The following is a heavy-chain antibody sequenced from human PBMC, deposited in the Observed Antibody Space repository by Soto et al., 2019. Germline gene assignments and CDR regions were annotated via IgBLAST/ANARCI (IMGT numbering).Heavy chain of an antibody. V-gene: IGHV3-30*18. CDR2: IKCDGISK. D-gene: IGHD3-3*01. CDR1: GFRFSSYG. J-gene: IGHJ5*02. Sequence: QVKLVESGGGVVQAGRSLRLSCAASGFRFSSYGIHWVRQAPGKGLEWVSVIKCDGISKDYLDSVKGRFTISRDNSKNTVYLYMRNLRPEDTGVYYCAKPRSSLELPPFDPWGHGTRVSVAS. CDR3: AKPRSSLELPPFDP.